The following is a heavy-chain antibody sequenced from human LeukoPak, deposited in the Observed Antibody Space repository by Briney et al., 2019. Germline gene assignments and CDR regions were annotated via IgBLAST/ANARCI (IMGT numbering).Heavy chain of an antibody. J-gene: IGHJ4*02. D-gene: IGHD3-22*01. CDR2: IIPIFGIA. Sequence: SVKVSCKASGGTFSSYAISWVRQAPGQGLEWMGRIIPIFGIANYAQKFQGRVTITADKSKSTAYMELSSLRSEATAVYYCASTDSSGYYKERFDYWGQGTLVTVSS. V-gene: IGHV1-69*04. CDR1: GGTFSSYA. CDR3: ASTDSSGYYKERFDY.